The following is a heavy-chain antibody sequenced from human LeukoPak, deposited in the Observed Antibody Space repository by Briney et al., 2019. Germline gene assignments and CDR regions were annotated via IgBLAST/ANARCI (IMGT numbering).Heavy chain of an antibody. J-gene: IGHJ4*02. Sequence: SETLSLTCTVSGGSISSSAYYWGWIRQPPGKGLEWIGGIYYTGNTYYNPSLKSRVTISVDTSKNQFSLKLSSVTAADTAVYYCATQGSYGRDYWGQGTLVTVSS. V-gene: IGHV4-39*01. CDR3: ATQGSYGRDY. CDR2: IYYTGNT. D-gene: IGHD5-18*01. CDR1: GGSISSSAYY.